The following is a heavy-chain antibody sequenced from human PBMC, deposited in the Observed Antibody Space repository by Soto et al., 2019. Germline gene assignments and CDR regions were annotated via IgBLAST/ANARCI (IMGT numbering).Heavy chain of an antibody. V-gene: IGHV3-33*01. CDR1: GFTFSSYG. CDR2: IWYDGSNK. CDR3: ARDYYGSGSPPFDP. Sequence: QVQLVESGGGVVQPGRSLRLSCAASGFTFSSYGMHWVRQAPGKGLEWVAVIWYDGSNKYYADSVKGRFTISGDNSKNPLYLQMKSLIAEDKAVYYYARDYYGSGSPPFDPWGQGTLVTGSS. D-gene: IGHD3-10*01. J-gene: IGHJ5*02.